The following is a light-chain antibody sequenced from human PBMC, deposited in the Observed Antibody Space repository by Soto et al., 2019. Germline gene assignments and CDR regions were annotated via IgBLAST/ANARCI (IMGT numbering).Light chain of an antibody. J-gene: IGLJ2*01. CDR2: SSN. CDR1: SSNIGRNS. V-gene: IGLV1-44*01. Sequence: QSVLTQPPSASGTPGQRVTISCSGSSSNIGRNSVNWYQQLPGTAPNLLMYSSNQRPSGVPDRFSGSKSGTSASLAISGLQSEDEADYYCAAWDDSLNGVVFGGGTQLTVL. CDR3: AAWDDSLNGVV.